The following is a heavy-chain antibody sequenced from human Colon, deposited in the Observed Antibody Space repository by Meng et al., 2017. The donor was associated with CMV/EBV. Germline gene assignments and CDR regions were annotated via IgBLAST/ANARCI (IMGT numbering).Heavy chain of an antibody. V-gene: IGHV3-48*03. CDR2: ISNGGNTR. Sequence: GGSLRLSCAASGFLFSSYEMNWVRQAPGKELEWVAYISNGGNTRYYADSVKGRFTVSRDNAKNSVYLQMNSLRAEDTGLYYCARDRSYYGGTDFFDFWGQGTLVTVSS. CDR1: GFLFSSYE. J-gene: IGHJ4*02. D-gene: IGHD4-23*01. CDR3: ARDRSYYGGTDFFDF.